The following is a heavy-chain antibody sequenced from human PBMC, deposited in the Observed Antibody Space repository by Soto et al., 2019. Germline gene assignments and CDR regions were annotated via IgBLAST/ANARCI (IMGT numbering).Heavy chain of an antibody. Sequence: GSLRLSCAASGFTFSSYAMSWVRQAPGKGLEWVSAISGSGGSTYYADSVKGRFTISRDNSKNTLYLQMNSLRAEDTAVYYCAKDLYYYDSSGYPDAFDIWGQGTMVTVSS. CDR1: GFTFSSYA. V-gene: IGHV3-23*01. CDR2: ISGSGGST. D-gene: IGHD3-22*01. CDR3: AKDLYYYDSSGYPDAFDI. J-gene: IGHJ3*02.